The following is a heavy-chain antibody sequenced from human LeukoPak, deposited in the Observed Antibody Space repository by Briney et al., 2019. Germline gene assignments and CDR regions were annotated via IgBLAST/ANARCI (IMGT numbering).Heavy chain of an antibody. D-gene: IGHD4-23*01. V-gene: IGHV1-8*01. CDR1: GYTFTSYD. CDR2: MNPNSGNT. CDR3: ARAPAAIFTVDY. Sequence: ASVKVSCKASGYTFTSYDINWVRQATGQGLEWMGWMNPNSGNTGYAQKFQGRVTMTRNTSISTAYMELSRLRSDDTAVYYCARAPAAIFTVDYWGQGTLVTVSS. J-gene: IGHJ4*02.